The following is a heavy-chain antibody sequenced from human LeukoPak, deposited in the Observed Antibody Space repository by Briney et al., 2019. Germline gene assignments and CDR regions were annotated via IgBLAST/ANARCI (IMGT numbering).Heavy chain of an antibody. V-gene: IGHV4-34*01. J-gene: IGHJ3*02. CDR2: INHSGST. CDR1: GGSFSGYY. D-gene: IGHD3-22*01. Sequence: SGTLSLTCAVYGGSFSGYYWSWIRQPPGRGLEWIGEINHSGSTNYNPSLRSRVTISVDTSKNQFSLKLSSVTAADTAVYYCARDRYYYDSSGYAFDIWGQGTMVTVSS. CDR3: ARDRYYYDSSGYAFDI.